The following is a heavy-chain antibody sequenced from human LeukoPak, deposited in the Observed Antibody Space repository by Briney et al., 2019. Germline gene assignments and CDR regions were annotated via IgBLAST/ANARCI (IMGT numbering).Heavy chain of an antibody. CDR2: IYWNDDK. Sequence: SGPTLVQPTQTLTLTCSFSGFSLSSRGVGVGWIRQPPGKALECLAVIYWNDDKRYNPSLKSRFSVTKHTSKNQVVLTMTNMDPADTVAYYCAHQIYVRGRDQYYMDVWDKGTTVTVSS. V-gene: IGHV2-5*01. CDR3: AHQIYVRGRDQYYMDV. D-gene: IGHD3-10*02. J-gene: IGHJ6*03. CDR1: GFSLSSRGVG.